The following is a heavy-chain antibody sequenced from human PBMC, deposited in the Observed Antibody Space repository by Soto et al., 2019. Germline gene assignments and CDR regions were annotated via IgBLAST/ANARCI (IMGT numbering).Heavy chain of an antibody. CDR3: AKDMASVVLGEPYYYYGMDV. J-gene: IGHJ6*02. CDR2: ISWDGGST. CDR1: GFTFDDYT. D-gene: IGHD3-16*01. Sequence: EVQLVESGGVVVQPGGSLRLSCAASGFTFDDYTMHWVRQAPGKGLEWVSLISWDGGSTYYADSVKGRFTISRDDSISSLYLQMNCLRTEDTALYYCAKDMASVVLGEPYYYYGMDVWGQGTTVTVSS. V-gene: IGHV3-43*01.